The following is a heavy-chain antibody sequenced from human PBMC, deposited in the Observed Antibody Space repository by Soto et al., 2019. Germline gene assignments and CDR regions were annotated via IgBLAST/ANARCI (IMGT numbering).Heavy chain of an antibody. Sequence: SVKVSCKASGGTFSSYAISWVRQAPGQGLEWMGGIIPIFGTANYAQKFQGRVTITADESTSTAYMELSSLRSEDTAVYYCARVKITEMAIPGPYYYYYSMDVWGQGTTVTVSS. CDR2: IIPIFGTA. D-gene: IGHD2-21*01. V-gene: IGHV1-69*13. CDR1: GGTFSSYA. CDR3: ARVKITEMAIPGPYYYYYSMDV. J-gene: IGHJ6*02.